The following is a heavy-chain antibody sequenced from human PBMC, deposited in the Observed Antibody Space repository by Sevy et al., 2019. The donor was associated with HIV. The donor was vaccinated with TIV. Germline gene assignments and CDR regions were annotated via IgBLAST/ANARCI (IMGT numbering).Heavy chain of an antibody. CDR3: ARDGVSGSYPYV. Sequence: GGSLRLSCAASGFTFDDYGMRWVRQAPGKGLEWVSGINWNGGSTGYADSVKGRFTISRDNAKNSLYLQMNSLRAEDTALYYCARDGVSGSYPYVWGQGTMVTVSS. D-gene: IGHD1-26*01. CDR2: INWNGGST. J-gene: IGHJ3*01. V-gene: IGHV3-20*04. CDR1: GFTFDDYG.